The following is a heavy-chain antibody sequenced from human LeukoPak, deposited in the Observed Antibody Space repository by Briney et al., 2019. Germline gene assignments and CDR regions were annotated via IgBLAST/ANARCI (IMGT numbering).Heavy chain of an antibody. CDR1: GFTVSSSY. Sequence: GGSLRLSCAASGFTVSSSYMSWVRQAPGKGLEWVSVIYSGGSTYYADSVKGRFTISRDNSKNTLYLQMNSLRAEDTAVYYCASQGSGSYQDAFDIWGQGTMVPVSS. J-gene: IGHJ3*02. D-gene: IGHD1-26*01. CDR3: ASQGSGSYQDAFDI. V-gene: IGHV3-53*01. CDR2: IYSGGST.